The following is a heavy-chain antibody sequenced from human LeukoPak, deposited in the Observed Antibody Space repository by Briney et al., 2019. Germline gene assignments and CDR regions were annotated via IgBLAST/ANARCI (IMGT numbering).Heavy chain of an antibody. D-gene: IGHD3-22*01. CDR3: ARDAPYYDSSGYTFDY. J-gene: IGHJ4*02. Sequence: ASVKVSCKASGYTFTSYYMHWVRQAPGQGLEWMGIINPSGGSTSYTQKFQGRVTMTRDTSTGTVYMELSSLRSEDTAVYYCARDAPYYDSSGYTFDYWGQGTLVTVSS. V-gene: IGHV1-46*01. CDR2: INPSGGST. CDR1: GYTFTSYY.